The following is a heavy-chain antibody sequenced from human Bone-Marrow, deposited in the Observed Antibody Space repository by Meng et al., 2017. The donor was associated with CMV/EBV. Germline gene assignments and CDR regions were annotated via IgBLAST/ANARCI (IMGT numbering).Heavy chain of an antibody. CDR2: IKQDGSEK. Sequence: GGSLRLSCAASGFTFSCYCMSWVRQAPGKGLEWVANIKQDGSEKYYVDSVKGRFTISRDNAKKSLYLQMNSLRVEDTAVYYCAKGSGYLIDYWGQGTLVTVSS. J-gene: IGHJ4*02. V-gene: IGHV3-7*01. CDR3: AKGSGYLIDY. CDR1: GFTFSCYC. D-gene: IGHD3-3*01.